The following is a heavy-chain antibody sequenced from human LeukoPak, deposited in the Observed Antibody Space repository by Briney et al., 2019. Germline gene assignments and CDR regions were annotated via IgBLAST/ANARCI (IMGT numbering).Heavy chain of an antibody. CDR2: IYPGDSDT. Sequence: GESLRISCKGNGHTFSRYWIGWVRQMPGKGLEWMGIIYPGDSDTRYSPSFQGRVIISADKSISTAYLQWSSLKASDTAMYYCATYSSGRACDIWGQGTMVTVSS. J-gene: IGHJ3*02. V-gene: IGHV5-51*01. D-gene: IGHD6-19*01. CDR1: GHTFSRYW. CDR3: ATYSSGRACDI.